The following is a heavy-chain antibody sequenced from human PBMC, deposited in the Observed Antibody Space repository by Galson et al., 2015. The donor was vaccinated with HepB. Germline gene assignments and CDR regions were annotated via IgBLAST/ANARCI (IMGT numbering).Heavy chain of an antibody. Sequence: SLRLSCAASGFSFDDYAMHWVRQAPGKGLEWVSGISWNSGIIGYADSVKGRFTISRDNAKKSLFLQMNSLRVEDTALYYCAKAAIRYDTGGHMGYWGQGTLVTVSS. V-gene: IGHV3-9*01. CDR3: AKAAIRYDTGGHMGY. J-gene: IGHJ4*02. CDR2: ISWNSGII. CDR1: GFSFDDYA. D-gene: IGHD3-22*01.